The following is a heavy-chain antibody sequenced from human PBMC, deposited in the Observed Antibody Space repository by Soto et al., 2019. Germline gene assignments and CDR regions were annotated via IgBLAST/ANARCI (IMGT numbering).Heavy chain of an antibody. V-gene: IGHV3-23*01. CDR1: GFMFNNYA. CDR2: VSDPGGSRGGT. CDR3: SSARALVIAALGF. D-gene: IGHD2-21*01. J-gene: IGHJ3*01. Sequence: GGSLRLSCTASGFMFNNYAMTWVRQAPGQGLQWVASVSDPGGSRGGTYYADSVKGRFTISRDNSRHPLYLQLDSLTGADTAVDYCSSARALVIAALGFWGQGTMVTVSS.